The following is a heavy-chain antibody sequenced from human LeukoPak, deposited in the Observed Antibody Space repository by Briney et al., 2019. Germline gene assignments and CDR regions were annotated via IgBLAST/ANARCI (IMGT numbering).Heavy chain of an antibody. J-gene: IGHJ4*02. CDR3: ARDYYGSRGDFDY. Sequence: PGGSLRLSCAASGLTFSNYNMNWVRQAPGKGLEWVSYISSSGSTIYYADSVKGRFTISRDNAKNSLYLQMNSLRAEDTAVYYCARDYYGSRGDFDYWGQGTLVTVSS. V-gene: IGHV3-48*04. D-gene: IGHD3-22*01. CDR1: GLTFSNYN. CDR2: ISSSGSTI.